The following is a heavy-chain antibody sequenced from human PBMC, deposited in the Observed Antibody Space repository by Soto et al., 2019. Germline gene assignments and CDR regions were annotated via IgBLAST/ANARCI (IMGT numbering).Heavy chain of an antibody. CDR2: INHSGST. Sequence: SETLSLTCAVYGGSFSGYYWSWIRQPPGKGLEWIGEINHSGSTNYNPSLKSRVTISVDTSKNQFSLKLSSVTAADTAVYYCARLDSGWSDYWGQGTLVTVSS. D-gene: IGHD6-19*01. V-gene: IGHV4-34*01. J-gene: IGHJ4*02. CDR3: ARLDSGWSDY. CDR1: GGSFSGYY.